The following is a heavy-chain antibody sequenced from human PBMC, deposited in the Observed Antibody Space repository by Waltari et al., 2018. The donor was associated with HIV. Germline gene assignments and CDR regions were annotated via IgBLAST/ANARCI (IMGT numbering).Heavy chain of an antibody. D-gene: IGHD3-10*01. Sequence: EVQLVESGGGLVQPGGSLRLSCAASGFTFSSYSMNWVSYISSSSSTRYYADSVKGRFTISRDNAKNALYLQMNSLRAEDTAVYYCARDWATYYYGSGSYSRPFQHWGQGTLVTVSS. V-gene: IGHV3-48*01. CDR1: GFTFSSYS. CDR3: ARDWATYYYGSGSYSRPFQH. J-gene: IGHJ1*01. CDR2: ISSSSSTR.